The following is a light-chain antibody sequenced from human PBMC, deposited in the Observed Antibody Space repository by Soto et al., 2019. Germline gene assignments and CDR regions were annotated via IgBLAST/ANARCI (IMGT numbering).Light chain of an antibody. J-gene: IGKJ1*01. CDR1: QSVSSSY. CDR2: GAS. V-gene: IGKV3-20*01. CDR3: KQYGSSPWT. Sequence: EIVFTHSPGTLSLSPGERATLSCRASQSVSSSYLAWYQQKPGQAPRPLLYGASSRAIGIPDRFSGSGSGTDFTLTIGRLEPEDFAVYYCKQYGSSPWTFGQGTKVDIK.